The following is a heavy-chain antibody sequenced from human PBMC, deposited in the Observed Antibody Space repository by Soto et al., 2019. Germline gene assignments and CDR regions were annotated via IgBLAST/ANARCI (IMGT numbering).Heavy chain of an antibody. CDR3: TRCRAYGMVGVERTFDI. J-gene: IGHJ3*02. CDR1: GFTSSYYW. D-gene: IGHD1-26*01. Sequence: EVQLVESGGGLVQPGGSLRPSCAASGFTSSYYWITWVRQAPGKGLEWVATIKQDGNDKYYADSVKGRFTISRDNSRNSLSLQMYGLRGEDTAVYYCTRCRAYGMVGVERTFDIWGQGTMVTVSS. V-gene: IGHV3-7*05. CDR2: IKQDGNDK.